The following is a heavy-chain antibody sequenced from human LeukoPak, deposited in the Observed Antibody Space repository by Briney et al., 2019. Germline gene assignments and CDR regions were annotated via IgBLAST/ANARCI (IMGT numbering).Heavy chain of an antibody. J-gene: IGHJ6*02. CDR1: GGTFSSYA. CDR2: IIPILGIA. Sequence: SVKVSCKASGGTFSSYAISWVRQAPGQGLEWMGRIIPILGIANYAQKFQGRVTITADKSTSTAYMELSSLRSEDTAVYYCARFAAHIGYCSGGSCYSPYYYYGMDVWGQGTTVTVSS. CDR3: ARFAAHIGYCSGGSCYSPYYYYGMDV. V-gene: IGHV1-69*04. D-gene: IGHD2-15*01.